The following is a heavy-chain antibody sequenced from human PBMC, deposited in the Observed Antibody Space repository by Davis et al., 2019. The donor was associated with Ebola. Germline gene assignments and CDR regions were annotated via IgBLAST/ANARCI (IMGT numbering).Heavy chain of an antibody. D-gene: IGHD5-24*01. CDR2: ISYDGSNK. V-gene: IGHV3-30-3*02. Sequence: GESLKISCAASGFTFSSYAMHWVRQAPGKGLEWVAVISYDGSNKYYADSVKGRFTISRDISNNTLSLQMNGLRAEDTAVYYCAKKSWPEFDPWGQGTLVTVSS. CDR1: GFTFSSYA. CDR3: AKKSWPEFDP. J-gene: IGHJ5*02.